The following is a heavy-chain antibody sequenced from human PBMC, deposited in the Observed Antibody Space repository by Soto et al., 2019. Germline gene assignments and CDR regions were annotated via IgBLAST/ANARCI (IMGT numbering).Heavy chain of an antibody. J-gene: IGHJ6*03. V-gene: IGHV1-8*01. CDR2: MNPNSGNT. D-gene: IGHD5-12*01. Sequence: QVQLVQSGAEVKKPGASVKVSCKASGYTFTSYDINWVRQATGQGLEWMGWMNPNSGNTGYAQKFQGRVTMTRNTYISTAYMELSSLRSEDTAVYYCAATGSGYDYERGYYYYMDVWGKGTTVTVSS. CDR1: GYTFTSYD. CDR3: AATGSGYDYERGYYYYMDV.